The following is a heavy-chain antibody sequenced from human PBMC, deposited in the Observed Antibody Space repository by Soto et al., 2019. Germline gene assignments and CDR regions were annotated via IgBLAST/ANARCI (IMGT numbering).Heavy chain of an antibody. V-gene: IGHV4-39*01. CDR1: GGSISGSYYY. D-gene: IGHD1-20*01. Sequence: SETLSLTCAVSGGSISGSYYYWAWLRQSPGKGPGWIGSVFYTGFTSYNPSLESRVSVSVDTSKSQFSLKLSAVTAADTAVYYCATSQKGYNWNYFDHWGQGALVTVSA. CDR3: ATSQKGYNWNYFDH. CDR2: VFYTGFT. J-gene: IGHJ4*02.